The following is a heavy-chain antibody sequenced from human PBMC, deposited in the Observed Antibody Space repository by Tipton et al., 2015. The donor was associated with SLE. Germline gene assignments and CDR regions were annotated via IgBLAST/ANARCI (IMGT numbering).Heavy chain of an antibody. J-gene: IGHJ1*01. CDR3: AKGSSLVVVEGEYFQH. CDR2: ISGSGGST. V-gene: IGHV3-23*01. CDR1: GFTFSSYA. Sequence: SLRLSCAASGFTFSSYAMSWVRQAPGKGLEWVSAISGSGGSTYYADSVKGRFTISRDNSKNTLYLQMNSLRAEDTAVYYCAKGSSLVVVEGEYFQHWGQGTLVTVSS. D-gene: IGHD2-15*01.